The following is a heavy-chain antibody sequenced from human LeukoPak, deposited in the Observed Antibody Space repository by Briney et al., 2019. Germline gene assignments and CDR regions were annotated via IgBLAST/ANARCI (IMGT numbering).Heavy chain of an antibody. V-gene: IGHV4-34*01. D-gene: IGHD6-19*01. CDR3: ARPFPRHHIAVAGPRYYYYGMDV. CDR1: GGSFRGYY. J-gene: IGHJ6*02. CDR2: INHSGST. Sequence: PSETLSLTCAVYGGSFRGYYWSWIRQPPGKGLEWIGEINHSGSTNYNPSLETRVTISVDTSKNQFSLKLSSVTAADTAVYYCARPFPRHHIAVAGPRYYYYGMDVWGQGTTVTVSS.